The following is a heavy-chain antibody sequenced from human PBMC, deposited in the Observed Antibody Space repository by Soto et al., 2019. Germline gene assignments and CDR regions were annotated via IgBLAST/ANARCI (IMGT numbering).Heavy chain of an antibody. D-gene: IGHD6-19*01. CDR1: GGSFSGYY. V-gene: IGHV4-34*01. J-gene: IGHJ4*02. CDR3: ARRIAVAGSPFVDY. CDR2: INHSGST. Sequence: QVQLQQWGAGLLKPSETLSLTCAVYGGSFSGYYWSWIRQPPGKGLEWIGEINHSGSTNYNPSLKSRVTKSVESSKNQFSLKLSSVTAADTAVYYCARRIAVAGSPFVDYWGQGNLVTVSS.